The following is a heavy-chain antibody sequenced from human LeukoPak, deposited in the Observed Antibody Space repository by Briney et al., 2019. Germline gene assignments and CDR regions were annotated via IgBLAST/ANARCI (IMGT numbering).Heavy chain of an antibody. CDR2: IHSNDDT. CDR3: TRGHAAMGEY. Sequence: GGSLRLSCAASGFTFSSYAMSWVRQAPGKGLECVSVIHSNDDTYYAASVRGRFTISRDSSNHMLYLQMNSLRVEDTAVYYCTRGHAAMGEYWGQGTLVTVSS. J-gene: IGHJ4*02. CDR1: GFTFSSYA. D-gene: IGHD5-18*01. V-gene: IGHV3-23*05.